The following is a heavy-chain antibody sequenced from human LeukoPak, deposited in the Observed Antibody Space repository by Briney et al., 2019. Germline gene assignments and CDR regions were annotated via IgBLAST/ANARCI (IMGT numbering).Heavy chain of an antibody. V-gene: IGHV1-2*06. CDR3: ARENDFWSGYYTDY. CDR1: GYTFTGYY. D-gene: IGHD3-3*01. J-gene: IGHJ4*02. CDR2: INPNSGGT. Sequence: ASVKVSCTASGYTFTGYYMHWVRQAPGQGLEWMGRINPNSGGTNYAQKFQGRVTMTRDTSISTAYMELSRLRSDDTAVYYCARENDFWSGYYTDYWGQGTLVTVSS.